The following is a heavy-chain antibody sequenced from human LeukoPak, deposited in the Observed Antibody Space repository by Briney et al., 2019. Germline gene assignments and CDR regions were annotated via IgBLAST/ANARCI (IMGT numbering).Heavy chain of an antibody. D-gene: IGHD3-22*01. Sequence: GGSLRLSCPASGFTFSSYAMSWVRQAPGKGLEWVSAISGSGGSTYYADSVKGRFTISRDNSKNTLYLQMNSLRAEDTAVYYCAKVPRYYYDSSGYYLPPFFDYWGQGTLVTVSS. CDR3: AKVPRYYYDSSGYYLPPFFDY. V-gene: IGHV3-23*01. J-gene: IGHJ4*02. CDR2: ISGSGGST. CDR1: GFTFSSYA.